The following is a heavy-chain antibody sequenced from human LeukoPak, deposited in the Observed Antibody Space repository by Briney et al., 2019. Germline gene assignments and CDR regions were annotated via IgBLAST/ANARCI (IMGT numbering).Heavy chain of an antibody. Sequence: SVKVSCKASGDTFSNSAISWVRQAPGQGLEYMGGIIPSFGTANYAQKFQGRVTITADKSTSTAYMELSSLRSEDTAVYYCARPDDRNGYSSGWYIMSAFDIWGQGTMVTVSS. CDR1: GDTFSNSA. D-gene: IGHD6-19*01. J-gene: IGHJ3*02. V-gene: IGHV1-69*06. CDR3: ARPDDRNGYSSGWYIMSAFDI. CDR2: IIPSFGTA.